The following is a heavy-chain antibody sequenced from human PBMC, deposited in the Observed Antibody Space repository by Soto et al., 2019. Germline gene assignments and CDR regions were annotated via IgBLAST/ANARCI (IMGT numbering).Heavy chain of an antibody. Sequence: ASVKVSCKTSGYTFSNYGITWVRQAPGQPLEWLGWISLYSDGTNYAQRFQGRVSMTTDTSTTTAYMELRSLRSDDTAVYYCARVVPGAEAWFGPWGQGTLVTVSS. D-gene: IGHD2-2*01. CDR2: ISLYSDGT. J-gene: IGHJ5*02. CDR3: ARVVPGAEAWFGP. V-gene: IGHV1-18*01. CDR1: GYTFSNYG.